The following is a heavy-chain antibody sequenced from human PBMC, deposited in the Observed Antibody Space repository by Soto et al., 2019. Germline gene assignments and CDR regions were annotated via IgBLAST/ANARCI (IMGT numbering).Heavy chain of an antibody. J-gene: IGHJ6*02. D-gene: IGHD2-21*01. CDR2: INHSGST. Sequence: SETLSLTCAVYGGSFSGYYWSWIRQPPGKGLEWIGEINHSGSTNYNPSLKSRVTISVDTSKNQFSLKLSSVTAADTAVYYCARVVMGYYYYYGMDVWGQGTTVTVSS. V-gene: IGHV4-34*01. CDR1: GGSFSGYY. CDR3: ARVVMGYYYYYGMDV.